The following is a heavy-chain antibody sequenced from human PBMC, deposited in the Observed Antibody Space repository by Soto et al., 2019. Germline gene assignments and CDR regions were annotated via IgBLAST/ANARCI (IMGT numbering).Heavy chain of an antibody. Sequence: SQTLSLTCAISGDSVSSNSAAWNWIRQSPSRGLEWLGRTYYRSKWYNDYAVSVKSRITINPDTSKNQFSLQLNSVTPEDTAVYYCARELWFGELSDYYYYMDVWGKGTTVTV. CDR1: GDSVSSNSAA. CDR3: ARELWFGELSDYYYYMDV. J-gene: IGHJ6*03. V-gene: IGHV6-1*01. CDR2: TYYRSKWYN. D-gene: IGHD3-10*01.